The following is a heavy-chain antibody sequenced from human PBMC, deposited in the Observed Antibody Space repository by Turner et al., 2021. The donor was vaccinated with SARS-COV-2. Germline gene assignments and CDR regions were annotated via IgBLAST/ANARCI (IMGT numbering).Heavy chain of an antibody. Sequence: VQLVESGGGLVQPGGSLRLSCAASGFTFSNYDMHWVRQATGKGLEWVSAVGTAGDTYYPGSVKGRFTISRENGKNSLYLQMNSLRAGDTAVYYCARAKFRGLISWFDPWGQGTLVTVSS. CDR2: VGTAGDT. CDR1: GFTFSNYD. CDR3: ARAKFRGLISWFDP. V-gene: IGHV3-13*04. D-gene: IGHD3-10*01. J-gene: IGHJ5*02.